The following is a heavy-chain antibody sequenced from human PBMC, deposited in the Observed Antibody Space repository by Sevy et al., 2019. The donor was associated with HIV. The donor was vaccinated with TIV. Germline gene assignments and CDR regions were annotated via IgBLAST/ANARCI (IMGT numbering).Heavy chain of an antibody. Sequence: ASVKVTRKASGYTFTGYYMHWVRQAPGQGLEWMGCINPNSGGTNYAQKFQGRVTMTRDTSISTAYMELSRLRSDDTAVYYCAKASGYCSSTSCYPGYYYYYGMDVWGQGTTVTVSS. V-gene: IGHV1-2*02. D-gene: IGHD2-2*01. CDR2: INPNSGGT. J-gene: IGHJ6*02. CDR1: GYTFTGYY. CDR3: AKASGYCSSTSCYPGYYYYYGMDV.